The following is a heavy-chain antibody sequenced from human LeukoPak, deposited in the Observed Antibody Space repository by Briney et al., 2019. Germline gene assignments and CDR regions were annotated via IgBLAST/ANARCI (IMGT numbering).Heavy chain of an antibody. CDR2: INHSGST. CDR3: ARVGDSSSWYRYYYYYYYMDV. J-gene: IGHJ6*03. CDR1: RFTFSTYA. V-gene: IGHV4-34*01. D-gene: IGHD6-13*01. Sequence: LRLSCTASRFTFSTYAMHWVRQPPGKGLEWIGEINHSGSTNYNPSLKSRVTISVDTSKNQFSLKLSSVTAADTAVYYCARVGDSSSWYRYYYYYYYMDVWGKGTTVTVSS.